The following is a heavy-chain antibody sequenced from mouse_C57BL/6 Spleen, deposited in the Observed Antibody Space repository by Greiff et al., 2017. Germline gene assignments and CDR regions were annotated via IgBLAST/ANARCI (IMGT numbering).Heavy chain of an antibody. CDR2: INPGSGGT. V-gene: IGHV1-54*01. Sequence: QVQLQQSGAELVRPGTSVKVSCKASGYAFTNYLIEWVKQRPGQGLEWIGVINPGSGGTNYNEKFKGKATLTADKSSSTAYMQLSSLTSEDSAVYFCARSGAYAMDYRGQGTSVTVSS. J-gene: IGHJ4*01. CDR1: GYAFTNYL. D-gene: IGHD3-1*01. CDR3: ARSGAYAMDY.